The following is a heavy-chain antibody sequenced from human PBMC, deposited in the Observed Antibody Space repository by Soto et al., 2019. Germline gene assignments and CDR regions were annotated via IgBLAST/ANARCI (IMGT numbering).Heavy chain of an antibody. D-gene: IGHD5-12*01. Sequence: QLQLVQSAAEVKKPGASVRVSCKAYGYPFIKYGISWIRQAPEQGLEWMGWIKVDSGYTNYAQKFQGRVTMTADTSSDTAFMALRSLRLDDTAVYFCATSYDAGFDPWGQGTLVSVSS. CDR1: GYPFIKYG. CDR2: IKVDSGYT. CDR3: ATSYDAGFDP. V-gene: IGHV1-18*04. J-gene: IGHJ5*02.